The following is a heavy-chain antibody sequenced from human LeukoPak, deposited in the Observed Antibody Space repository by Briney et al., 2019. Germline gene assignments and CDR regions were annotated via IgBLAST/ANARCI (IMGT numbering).Heavy chain of an antibody. Sequence: ASVKVSCKASGYTFTSYGISWVRQAPGQGLEWMGWISAYNTNTNYAQKYQGRVTMTTDTSTSTAYMELRSLRSDDTAVYYCARDPGTTDYYYYMDVWGKGTMVTVSS. CDR3: ARDPGTTDYYYYMDV. J-gene: IGHJ6*03. D-gene: IGHD1-1*01. CDR2: ISAYNTNT. CDR1: GYTFTSYG. V-gene: IGHV1-18*01.